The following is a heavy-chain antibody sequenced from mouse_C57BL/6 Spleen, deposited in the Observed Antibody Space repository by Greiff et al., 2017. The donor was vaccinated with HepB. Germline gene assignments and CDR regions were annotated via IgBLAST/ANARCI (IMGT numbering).Heavy chain of an antibody. CDR1: GYTFTSYW. CDR3: AREGAYFDV. CDR2: IYPSDSET. V-gene: IGHV1-61*01. Sequence: VQLQQPGAELVRPGSSVKLSCKASGYTFTSYWMDWVKQRPGQGLEWIGNIYPSDSETHYNQKLKDTATLTVDKSSSTAYMQLSSLTSEDSAVYYCAREGAYFDVWGTGTTVTVSS. J-gene: IGHJ1*03.